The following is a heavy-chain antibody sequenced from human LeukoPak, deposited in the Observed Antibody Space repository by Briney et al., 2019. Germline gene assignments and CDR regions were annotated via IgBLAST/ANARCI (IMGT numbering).Heavy chain of an antibody. CDR2: IYSGGST. D-gene: IGHD1-26*01. CDR3: ARDWEGELDY. J-gene: IGHJ4*02. V-gene: IGHV3-66*02. Sequence: GGSLRLSCAAPGFTVSSNYMSWVRQAPGKGLEWVSVIYSGGSTYYADSVKGRFTISRDNSKNTLYLQMNSLRAEDTAVYYCARDWEGELDYWGQGTLVTVSS. CDR1: GFTVSSNY.